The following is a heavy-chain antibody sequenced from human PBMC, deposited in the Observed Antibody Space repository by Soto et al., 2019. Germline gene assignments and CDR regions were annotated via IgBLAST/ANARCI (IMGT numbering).Heavy chain of an antibody. J-gene: IGHJ5*02. CDR2: TS. CDR1: RDSVSGNS. D-gene: IGHD1-26*01. V-gene: IGHV4-59*02. CDR3: AQGSLVFTS. Sequence: QVQLRESGPGLVKPSETLSLTCHVSRDSVSGNSWSWLRQAPGERLELIGGTSNYNPSLKSRITVSVDASKNEVSLELRSVTPADTAVYYCAQGSLVFTSWGQGTLVSVSS.